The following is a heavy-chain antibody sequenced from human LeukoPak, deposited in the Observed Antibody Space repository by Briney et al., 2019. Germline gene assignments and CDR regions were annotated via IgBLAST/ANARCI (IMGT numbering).Heavy chain of an antibody. CDR2: IYYSGST. CDR3: ARQRTSGSASNLRVAQIDS. J-gene: IGHJ4*02. Sequence: NPSETLSLTCTVSGGSISSYYWSWIRQPPGKGLEWIGYIYYSGSTYYNPSLKSRATISVDTSKNQISLKVSSVTAADSALYFCARQRTSGSASNLRVAQIDSWGQGTLVTVSS. V-gene: IGHV4-59*08. D-gene: IGHD3-3*01. CDR1: GGSISSYY.